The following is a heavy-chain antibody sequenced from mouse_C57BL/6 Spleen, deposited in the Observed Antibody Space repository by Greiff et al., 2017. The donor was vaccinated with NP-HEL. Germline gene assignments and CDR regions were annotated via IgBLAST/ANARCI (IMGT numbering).Heavy chain of an antibody. CDR1: GFTFSDYG. D-gene: IGHD1-1*01. V-gene: IGHV5-17*01. Sequence: EVKLVESGGGLVKPGGSLKLSCAASGFTFSDYGMHWVRQAPEKGLEWVAYISSGSSTIYYADTVKGRFTISRDNAKNTLFLQMTSLRSEDTAMYYCANFRYYYGSSGMDYWGQGTSVTVSS. CDR2: ISSGSSTI. J-gene: IGHJ4*01. CDR3: ANFRYYYGSSGMDY.